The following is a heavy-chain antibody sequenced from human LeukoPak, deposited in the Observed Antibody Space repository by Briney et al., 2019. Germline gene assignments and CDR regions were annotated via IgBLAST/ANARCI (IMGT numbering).Heavy chain of an antibody. Sequence: ASVKVSCKASDSTFTSYSIVWVRQAPGQGLEWMGWISAYNGDTNYAQKFRGRVTLTIDTSTKAAYMELTSLRSDDTAVYYCAEDLGYSYIVLQSWGQGTLVAVSS. CDR3: AEDLGYSYIVLQS. J-gene: IGHJ5*02. CDR1: DSTFTSYS. CDR2: ISAYNGDT. D-gene: IGHD5-12*01. V-gene: IGHV1-18*01.